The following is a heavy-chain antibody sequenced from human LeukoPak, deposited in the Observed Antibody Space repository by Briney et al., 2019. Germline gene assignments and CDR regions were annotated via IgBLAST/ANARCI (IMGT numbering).Heavy chain of an antibody. CDR3: ARGTTVTTVQRNSYYYYYYMDV. Sequence: GGSLRLSCAASGFTFSSYWMSWVRQAPGKGLEWVANIKQDGSEKYYVDSVKGRFTISRDNAKNSLYLQMNSLRAEDTAVYYCARGTTVTTVQRNSYYYYYYMDVWGKGTTVTVSS. D-gene: IGHD4-17*01. CDR1: GFTFSSYW. V-gene: IGHV3-7*01. J-gene: IGHJ6*03. CDR2: IKQDGSEK.